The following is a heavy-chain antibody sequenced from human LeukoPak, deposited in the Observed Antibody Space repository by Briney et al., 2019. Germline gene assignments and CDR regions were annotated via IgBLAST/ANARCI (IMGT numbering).Heavy chain of an antibody. CDR1: GFTFSSYG. D-gene: IGHD6-13*01. Sequence: GSLRLSCAASGFTFSSYGMSWVRQAPGKGLEWVANIKQDGSEKYYVDSVKGRFTISRDNAKNSLYLQMNSLRAEDTAVYYCARDPPGSSSWYPSIPWGQGTLVTVSS. V-gene: IGHV3-7*01. CDR2: IKQDGSEK. CDR3: ARDPPGSSSWYPSIP. J-gene: IGHJ5*02.